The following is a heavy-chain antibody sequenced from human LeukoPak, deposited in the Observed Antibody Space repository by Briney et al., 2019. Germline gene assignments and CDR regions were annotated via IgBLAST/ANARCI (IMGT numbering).Heavy chain of an antibody. V-gene: IGHV3-23*01. CDR3: ARQVPSGWYYFDY. D-gene: IGHD6-19*01. J-gene: IGHJ4*02. CDR2: IGGSGSTT. CDR1: GLTFGNYG. Sequence: GGSLRLSCVASGLTFGNYGMNWVRQAPGKGLEWVSSIGGSGSTTYYADSVRGRFTISRDNSKNSMYLQMSSLRAEDTAVYYCARQVPSGWYYFDYWGQGTLVTVSS.